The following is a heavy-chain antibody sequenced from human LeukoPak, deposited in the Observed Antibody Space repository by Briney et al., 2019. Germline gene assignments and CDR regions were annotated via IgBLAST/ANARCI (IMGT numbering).Heavy chain of an antibody. J-gene: IGHJ4*02. V-gene: IGHV3-30-3*01. CDR2: ISYDGSNK. CDR3: ARDPTPYYDILTGYYIGYFDY. Sequence: GRSLRLSCAASGFTFSSYAMHWVRQAPGKGLEWVAVISYDGSNKYYADSVKGRFTISRDNSKNTLYLQMNSLRAEDTAVYYCARDPTPYYDILTGYYIGYFDYWGQGTLVTVSS. D-gene: IGHD3-9*01. CDR1: GFTFSSYA.